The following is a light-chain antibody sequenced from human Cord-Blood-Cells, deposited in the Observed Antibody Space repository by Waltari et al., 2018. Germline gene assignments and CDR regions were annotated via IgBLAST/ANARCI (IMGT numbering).Light chain of an antibody. J-gene: IGKJ1*01. CDR2: AAS. CDR1: QSISSY. CDR3: QQSYSTLWT. V-gene: IGKV1-39*01. Sequence: IQMTQSPSSLSASVGDGVTITCRASQSISSYLNWYQQKPGKAPKLLIYAASSLQSGVPSRFSGSGSGTDFTLTISSLQPEDFATYYCQQSYSTLWTFGQGTKVEIK.